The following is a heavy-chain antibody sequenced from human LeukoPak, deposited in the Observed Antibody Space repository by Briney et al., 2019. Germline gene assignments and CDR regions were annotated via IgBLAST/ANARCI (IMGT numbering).Heavy chain of an antibody. CDR1: GGSISSYY. CDR3: SGSYVYYYYYYMDV. V-gene: IGHV4-59*01. CDR2: IHYSGST. Sequence: SETLSLTCTVSGGSISSYYWSWIRQPPGKGLEWIGYIHYSGSTNYNPSLKSRVTISVDTSKNQFSLKLSSVTAADTAVYYCSGSYVYYYYYYMDVWGKGTTVTIFS. D-gene: IGHD1-26*01. J-gene: IGHJ6*03.